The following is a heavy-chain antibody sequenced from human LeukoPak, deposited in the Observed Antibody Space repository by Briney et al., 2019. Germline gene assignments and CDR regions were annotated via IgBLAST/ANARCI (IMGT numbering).Heavy chain of an antibody. J-gene: IGHJ4*02. CDR3: ARDQERTSSFDY. CDR2: INPNGGGT. V-gene: IGHV1-2*02. CDR1: GYTFTAFH. Sequence: GASVKVSCKTSGYTFTAFHIHWVRQAPGQGLEWMGWINPNGGGTIYAQKFQGRVTMTRDTSISTAYMELSRLRSDDTAVYYCARDQERTSSFDYWGQGTLVTVSS. D-gene: IGHD1-14*01.